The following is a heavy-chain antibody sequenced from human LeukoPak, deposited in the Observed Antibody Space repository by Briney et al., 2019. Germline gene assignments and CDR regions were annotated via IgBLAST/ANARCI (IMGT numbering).Heavy chain of an antibody. CDR1: GYTFTSYY. D-gene: IGHD2-21*02. Sequence: ASVKVFCKASGYTFTSYYMHWVRQAPGQGLEWMGIINPSGGSTSYAQKFQGRVTMTRDTSTSTVYMELSSLRSEDTAVYYCARVGGLYCGGDCYRFDYWGQGTLVTVSS. CDR2: INPSGGST. J-gene: IGHJ4*02. V-gene: IGHV1-46*01. CDR3: ARVGGLYCGGDCYRFDY.